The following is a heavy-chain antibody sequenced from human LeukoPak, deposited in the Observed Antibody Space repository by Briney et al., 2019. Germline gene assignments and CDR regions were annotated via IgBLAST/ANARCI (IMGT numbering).Heavy chain of an antibody. D-gene: IGHD1-26*01. J-gene: IGHJ4*02. Sequence: SETLSLTCTVSGGSISSYYWSWIRQPAGKGLEWIGRISSSGSTNYPPSLKSRVTMSVDTSKNQFSLKLSSVTAADTAVYYCARGIVGATAPDYWGQGALVIVSS. CDR3: ARGIVGATAPDY. CDR1: GGSISSYY. CDR2: ISSSGST. V-gene: IGHV4-4*07.